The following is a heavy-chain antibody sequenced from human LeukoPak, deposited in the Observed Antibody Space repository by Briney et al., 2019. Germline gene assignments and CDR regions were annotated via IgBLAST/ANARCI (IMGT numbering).Heavy chain of an antibody. Sequence: GGSLRLSCAASGFTFSSYAMSWVRQAPGKGLEWVSAISGSGGGTYYADSVKGRFTISRDNSKNTLYLQMNSLRAEDTAVYYCAKLKWLFRYFDYWGQGTLVTVSS. CDR1: GFTFSSYA. CDR2: ISGSGGGT. J-gene: IGHJ4*02. V-gene: IGHV3-23*01. D-gene: IGHD3-22*01. CDR3: AKLKWLFRYFDY.